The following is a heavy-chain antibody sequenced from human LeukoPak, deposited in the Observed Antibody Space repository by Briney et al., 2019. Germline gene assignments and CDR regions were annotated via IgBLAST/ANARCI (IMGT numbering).Heavy chain of an antibody. CDR2: FYNSGRS. V-gene: IGHV4-59*01. CDR1: DDSISDYY. CDR3: TRGAGWLIDY. D-gene: IGHD3-16*01. J-gene: IGHJ4*02. Sequence: SETLSLTCTVADDSISDYYRGWIRQPPGKGLEWIGYFYNSGRSTYNPSLKSRVTISADTSKNHFSLKLNSVTTADTAVYYCTRGAGWLIDYWCQGILVTVSS.